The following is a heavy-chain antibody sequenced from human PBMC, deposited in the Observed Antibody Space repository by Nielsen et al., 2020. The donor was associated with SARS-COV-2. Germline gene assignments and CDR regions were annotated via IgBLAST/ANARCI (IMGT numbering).Heavy chain of an antibody. Sequence: ASVKVSCKASGYSFTSNYIHWVRQAPGQGLEWMGVINPSGSSPRYAQQFQGRVSMTRSATTSTAYMELSSLTSDDPAVYYCVRVQGDLGGVWGQGTLVTVSS. CDR2: INPSGSSP. CDR1: GYSFTSNY. J-gene: IGHJ4*02. CDR3: VRVQGDLGGV. V-gene: IGHV1-46*01. D-gene: IGHD2-21*02.